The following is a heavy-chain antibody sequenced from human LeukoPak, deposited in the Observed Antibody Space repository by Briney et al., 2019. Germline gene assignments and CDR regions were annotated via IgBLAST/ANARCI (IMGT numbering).Heavy chain of an antibody. Sequence: SETLSLTCTVSGVPISSSSYYWGWIRQPPGKGLEWIGSIYYSGSTYYNPSLKSRVTISVDTSKNQFSLKLSSVTAADTAVYYCASFLGYCSSTSCFNWFDPWGQGTLVTVSS. J-gene: IGHJ5*02. CDR3: ASFLGYCSSTSCFNWFDP. CDR1: GVPISSSSYY. D-gene: IGHD2-2*01. V-gene: IGHV4-39*01. CDR2: IYYSGST.